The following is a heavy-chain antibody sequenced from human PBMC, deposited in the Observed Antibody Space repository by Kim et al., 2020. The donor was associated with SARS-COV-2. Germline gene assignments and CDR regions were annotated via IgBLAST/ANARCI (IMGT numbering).Heavy chain of an antibody. Sequence: GGSLRLSCAASGFTFDDYAMHWVRQAPGKGLEWVSLISGDGGSTYYADSVKGRFTISRDNSKNSLYLQMNSLRTEDTALYYCAKDRSIPYYYDSTLGETGWFDPWGQGTLVTVSS. CDR1: GFTFDDYA. CDR2: ISGDGGST. CDR3: AKDRSIPYYYDSTLGETGWFDP. D-gene: IGHD3-22*01. J-gene: IGHJ5*02. V-gene: IGHV3-43*02.